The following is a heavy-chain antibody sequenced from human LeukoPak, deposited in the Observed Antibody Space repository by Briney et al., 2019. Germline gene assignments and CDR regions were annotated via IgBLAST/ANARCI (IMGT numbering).Heavy chain of an antibody. CDR1: GFTFSSYS. V-gene: IGHV3-21*01. Sequence: PGGSLRLSCAASGFTFSSYSMNWVRQAPGKGLEWVSSISSSSSYIYYADSVKGRFTISRDNAKNSLYLQMNSLRAEDTAVYYCARAYCSSTSCYGDAFDIWGQGTMVTVSS. J-gene: IGHJ3*02. D-gene: IGHD2-2*01. CDR3: ARAYCSSTSCYGDAFDI. CDR2: ISSSSSYI.